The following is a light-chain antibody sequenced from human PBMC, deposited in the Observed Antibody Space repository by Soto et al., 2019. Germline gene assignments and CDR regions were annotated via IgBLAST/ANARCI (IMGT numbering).Light chain of an antibody. Sequence: DIQMTQSPSSLSASVGDRVTITCRTSQNIDRYLNWYQQKPGKVPKFLIYSASSLQSGVPSRFSGGGSGTDSTLTISRLQPEDFATYYCQQSYTTPITFGGGTKVEIK. CDR1: QNIDRY. J-gene: IGKJ4*01. CDR3: QQSYTTPIT. V-gene: IGKV1-39*01. CDR2: SAS.